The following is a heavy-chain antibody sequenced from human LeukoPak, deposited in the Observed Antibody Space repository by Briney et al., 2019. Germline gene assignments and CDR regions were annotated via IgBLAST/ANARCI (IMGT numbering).Heavy chain of an antibody. CDR3: ARDRVAFDI. V-gene: IGHV3-30*04. J-gene: IGHJ3*02. Sequence: GGSLRLSCAASGFTFSSYAMHWVRQAPGKGLEWVAVISHDGSNKYCADPVKGRFTISRDNSKNTLYLQMNSLRAEDTAVYYCARDRVAFDIWGQGTMVTVSS. CDR2: ISHDGSNK. CDR1: GFTFSSYA.